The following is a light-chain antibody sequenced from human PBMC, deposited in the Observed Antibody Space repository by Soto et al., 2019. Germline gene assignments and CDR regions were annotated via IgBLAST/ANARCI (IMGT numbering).Light chain of an antibody. CDR3: QQFVDSPPRWT. J-gene: IGKJ1*01. V-gene: IGKV3-20*01. CDR1: QSLTSNY. Sequence: EIVLTQSPDTLSLSPGQRATLSWRAAQSLTSNYLAWYQQKPGQAPRLLIDTASNRATAIPDRSSGGGSGTDFTLTISRLEPEDSALYYCQQFVDSPPRWTXGQGTKVDIK. CDR2: TAS.